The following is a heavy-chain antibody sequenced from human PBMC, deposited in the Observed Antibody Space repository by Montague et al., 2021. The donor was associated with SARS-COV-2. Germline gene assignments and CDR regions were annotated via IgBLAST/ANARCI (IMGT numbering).Heavy chain of an antibody. CDR3: AKRYCSGGSCYSGFDP. J-gene: IGHJ5*02. CDR1: GFTGNGDA. CDR2: HIGSGGSP. D-gene: IGHD2-15*01. V-gene: IGHV3-23*01. Sequence: SLRLSCAASGFTGNGDAVRWRSPAEQTSQVWLPAHIGSGGSPDYADSVKGRFTISRDNSKNTLYLQMNSLRAEDTAVYYCAKRYCSGGSCYSGFDPWGQGTLVTVSS.